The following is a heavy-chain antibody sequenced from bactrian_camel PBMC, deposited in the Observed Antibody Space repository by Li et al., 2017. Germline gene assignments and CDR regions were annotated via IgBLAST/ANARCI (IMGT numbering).Heavy chain of an antibody. D-gene: IGHD2*01. CDR1: GRSNENYF. J-gene: IGHJ6*01. V-gene: IGHV3-3*01. CDR2: MYTGFGGGNT. Sequence: VQLVESGGGSVQAGGSLRLSCAISGRSNENYFLAWFRQPPGEEREGVAAMYTGFGGGNTYYADSVKGRFTISQDNAKNTVYLQMNSLKPEDTAMYFCAADWQPYCSDLSLLHATDDFGYWGHGTQVTVS. CDR3: AADWQPYCSDLSLLHATDDFGY.